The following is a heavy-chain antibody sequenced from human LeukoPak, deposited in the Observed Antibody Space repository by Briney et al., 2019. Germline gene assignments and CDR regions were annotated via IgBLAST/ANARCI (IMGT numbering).Heavy chain of an antibody. J-gene: IGHJ4*02. Sequence: GGSLRLSCAASGLTVSSNCMSWVRQAPGKGLEWVSFIYSGGNTYYADSVKGRFTISRDNSKNTLYLQMNSLRAEDTAVYYCAKEKVGATSGYYFDYWGQGTLVTVSS. D-gene: IGHD1-26*01. V-gene: IGHV3-53*05. CDR3: AKEKVGATSGYYFDY. CDR2: IYSGGNT. CDR1: GLTVSSNC.